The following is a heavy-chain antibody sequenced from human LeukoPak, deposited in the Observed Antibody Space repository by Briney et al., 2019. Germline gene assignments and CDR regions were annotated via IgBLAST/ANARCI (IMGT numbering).Heavy chain of an antibody. J-gene: IGHJ4*02. D-gene: IGHD1-14*01. CDR3: ARGSYAGNLDY. Sequence: GGSLRLSCAASGFTVSSNYMSWVRQAPGKGLEWVSVIYSGGSTYYADSAKGRFTISRDNSKNTLYLQMNSLRAEDTAVYYCARGSYAGNLDYWGQGTLVTVSS. CDR2: IYSGGST. CDR1: GFTVSSNY. V-gene: IGHV3-53*01.